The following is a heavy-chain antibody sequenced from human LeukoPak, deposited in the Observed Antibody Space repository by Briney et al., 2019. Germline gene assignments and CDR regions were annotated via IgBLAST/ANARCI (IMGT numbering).Heavy chain of an antibody. CDR1: VFTLSEVS. CDR2: FDPKYWAA. D-gene: IGHD2-2*01. CDR3: ATGVYCPTTTCPGYGNYYYFMDV. Sequence: ASVKVSCKVSVFTLSEVSIHWVRQAPGKGLEWVGGFDPKYWAAVYAERFRDRVILTDDRSSNTAYMDLNRLGADDTAVYYCATGVYCPTTTCPGYGNYYYFMDVWGEGTTVTV. J-gene: IGHJ6*03. V-gene: IGHV1-24*01.